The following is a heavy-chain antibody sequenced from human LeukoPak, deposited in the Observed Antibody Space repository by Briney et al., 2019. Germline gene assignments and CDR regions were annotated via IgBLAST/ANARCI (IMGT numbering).Heavy chain of an antibody. CDR2: INHSGTT. CDR1: GGSFSGYY. J-gene: IGHJ6*03. V-gene: IGHV4-34*01. CDR3: ARIKYYYYYMDV. Sequence: SETLSLTCAVYGGSFSGYYWSWIRQPLGKGLEWIGEINHSGTTNYNPSLKSRVTISVDTSKNQFSLKLSSVTAADTAVYYCARIKYYYYYMDVWGKGTTVTVSS.